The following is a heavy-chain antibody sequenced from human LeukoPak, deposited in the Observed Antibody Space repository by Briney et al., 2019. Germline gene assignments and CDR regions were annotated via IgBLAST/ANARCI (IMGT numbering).Heavy chain of an antibody. V-gene: IGHV3-23*01. CDR1: GFTFSSYS. CDR3: AGDNVFVAGTGFDY. CDR2: ISGSGDGGSGSNT. J-gene: IGHJ4*02. D-gene: IGHD1-1*01. Sequence: PGGSLRLSCAASGFTFSSYSMNWVRQAPGKGLEWVSAISGSGDGGSGSNTYYADSVKGRFTISRDNSKNTLYLQMNSLRADDTAVYYCAGDNVFVAGTGFDYWGQGTLVTVSS.